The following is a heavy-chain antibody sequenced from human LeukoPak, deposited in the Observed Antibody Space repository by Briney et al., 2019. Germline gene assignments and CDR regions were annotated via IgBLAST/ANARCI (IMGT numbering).Heavy chain of an antibody. Sequence: ASVKVSCKASGGTISSYAISWVRQAPGQGLEWMGGIIPIFGTANYAQKFQGRVTITTDESTSTAYMELSSLRSGDTAVYYCATHYYGSSGYGYWGQGTLVTVSS. J-gene: IGHJ4*02. CDR2: IIPIFGTA. CDR3: ATHYYGSSGYGY. V-gene: IGHV1-69*05. CDR1: GGTISSYA. D-gene: IGHD3-22*01.